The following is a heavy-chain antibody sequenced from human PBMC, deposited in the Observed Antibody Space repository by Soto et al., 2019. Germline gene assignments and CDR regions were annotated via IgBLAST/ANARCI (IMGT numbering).Heavy chain of an antibody. V-gene: IGHV3-15*01. CDR2: IKSRSEGGTT. CDR3: TTFRRY. J-gene: IGHJ4*02. Sequence: EVHLVESGGGLVKPGGSLRLSCAASGFSFSNAWMSWVRQAPGRGLEWVGRIKSRSEGGTTDYAAPVKGRFTISRDDSENTVFLQMNNLKSEDTAVYSCTTFRRYWAQGTLVTVSS. CDR1: GFSFSNAW.